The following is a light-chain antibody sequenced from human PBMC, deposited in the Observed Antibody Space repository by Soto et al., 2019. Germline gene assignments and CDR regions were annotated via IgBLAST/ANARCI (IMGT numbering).Light chain of an antibody. J-gene: IGKJ3*01. Sequence: DIQMTQSPSSLSASVGARVTITCRASHNISSYLNWYQQKPGKAPKLLIYAASSLQSGVPSRFSGRGSGTDFTLTISSLQPEDFTTYYCQQSYSTPFTFGPGTKVDFK. CDR1: HNISSY. CDR3: QQSYSTPFT. V-gene: IGKV1-39*01. CDR2: AAS.